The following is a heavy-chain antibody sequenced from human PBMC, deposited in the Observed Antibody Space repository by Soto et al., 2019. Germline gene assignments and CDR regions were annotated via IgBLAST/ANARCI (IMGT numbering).Heavy chain of an antibody. CDR3: ARARRSQYYYYGMDV. J-gene: IGHJ6*02. V-gene: IGHV4-59*01. CDR2: IYHSGST. CDR1: GGSITSYY. Sequence: QVQLQESGPGLVKPSETLSLTCTVSGGSITSYYWTWIRQPPGRGPEWIGYIYHSGSTNYNPSLKSRVTISVDTSMNQFSLKLNSVTAADTAGYYCARARRSQYYYYGMDVWGPGTTVTVSS.